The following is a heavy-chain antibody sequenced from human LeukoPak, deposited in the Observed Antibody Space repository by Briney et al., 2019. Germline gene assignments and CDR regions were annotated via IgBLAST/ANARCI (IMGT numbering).Heavy chain of an antibody. CDR1: GYSFTSYW. V-gene: IGHV5-51*01. CDR2: IYPGDSDT. Sequence: GESLQISCKGSGYSFTSYWIGWVRQMPGKGLEWMGIIYPGDSDTRYSPSFQGQVTISADKSISTAYLQWSSLKASDTAMYYCARQARDGYGPTAFDSWGQGTLVTVSS. D-gene: IGHD5-24*01. CDR3: ARQARDGYGPTAFDS. J-gene: IGHJ5*01.